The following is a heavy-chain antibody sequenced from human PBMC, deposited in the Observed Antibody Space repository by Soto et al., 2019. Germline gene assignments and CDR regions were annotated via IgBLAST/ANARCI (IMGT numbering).Heavy chain of an antibody. CDR3: ARDGGRHSGGIDH. V-gene: IGHV1-69*01. Sequence: QVQLVQSGAEVKKPGSSVKVSCKASGGTFSSYSINWARQAPGQGLEWMGEITPIFGTANYAQKFQGRVTMTADESTSTAYMELSSLRSEDTAVYYCARDGGRHSGGIDHWGQGTLVPVSS. CDR2: ITPIFGTA. CDR1: GGTFSSYS. D-gene: IGHD1-26*01. J-gene: IGHJ4*02.